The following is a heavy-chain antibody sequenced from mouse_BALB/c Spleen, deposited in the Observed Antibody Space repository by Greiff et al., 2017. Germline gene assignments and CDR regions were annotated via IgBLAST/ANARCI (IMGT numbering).Heavy chain of an antibody. CDR2: IFPGTGTT. CDR1: GYTFTSYW. D-gene: IGHD4-1*01. CDR3: ARRSGTGDD. Sequence: QVQLQQSGAELVKPGASVKLSCKTSGYTFTSYWIQWVKQRPGQGLGWIGEIFPGTGTTYYNEKFKGKATLTIDTSSSTAYMQLSSLTSEDSAVYFCARRSGTGDDWGQGTTLTVSS. J-gene: IGHJ2*01. V-gene: IGHV1S132*01.